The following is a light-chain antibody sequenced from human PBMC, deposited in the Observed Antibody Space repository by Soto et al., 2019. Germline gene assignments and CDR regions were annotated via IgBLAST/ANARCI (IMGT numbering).Light chain of an antibody. V-gene: IGLV2-14*01. CDR1: SSDVGGYNY. CDR3: SSYTSSSLYV. J-gene: IGLJ1*01. CDR2: DVS. Sequence: QSVLTQPASVSGSPGQAITISCTGTSSDVGGYNYVSWYQQHPGKAPKLMIHDVSNRPSGVSNRFSGSESGNTASLTISGLQCEDEADYYCSSYTSSSLYVFGTGTKLTVL.